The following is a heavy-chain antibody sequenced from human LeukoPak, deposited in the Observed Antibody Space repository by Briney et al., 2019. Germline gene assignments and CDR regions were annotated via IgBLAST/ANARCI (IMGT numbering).Heavy chain of an antibody. CDR1: GGTFTIYA. CDR3: ARGGIGGATTGYFQH. CDR2: SIPIFGTA. Sequence: ASVTLSFTSSGGTFTIYAISWVRQAPGQGLEWMGGSIPIFGTANYAQKFQGRVTITADKSTSTAYMELSSLRSEDTAVYYCARGGIGGATTGYFQHWGQGTLVTVSS. J-gene: IGHJ1*01. V-gene: IGHV1-69*06. D-gene: IGHD1-26*01.